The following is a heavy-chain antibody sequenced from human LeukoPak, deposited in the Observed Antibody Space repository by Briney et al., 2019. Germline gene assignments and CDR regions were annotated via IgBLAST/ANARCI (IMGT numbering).Heavy chain of an antibody. CDR1: GFTFSSYS. Sequence: GGSLRLSCAASGFTFSSYSMNWVRQAPGKGLEWVSSISSSSSYIYYADSVKGRFTISRDNAKNSLYLQMNSLRAEDTAVYYCARSSRSSGFIISYYMDVWGKGTTVTVSS. CDR2: ISSSSSYI. V-gene: IGHV3-21*01. J-gene: IGHJ6*03. CDR3: ARSSRSSGFIISYYMDV. D-gene: IGHD3-3*01.